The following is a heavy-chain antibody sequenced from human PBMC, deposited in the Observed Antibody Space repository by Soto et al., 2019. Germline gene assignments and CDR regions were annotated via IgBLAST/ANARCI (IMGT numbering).Heavy chain of an antibody. Sequence: TLSLTCAVSGGSISSSNWWSWVRQPPGKGLEWIGEIYHSGSTNYNPSLKSRVTISVDKSKNQFSLKLSSATAADTAVYYCARVAGQQLVQDDYYYYYGMDVWGQETTVTVSS. D-gene: IGHD6-13*01. CDR3: ARVAGQQLVQDDYYYYYGMDV. CDR1: GGSISSSNW. V-gene: IGHV4-4*02. J-gene: IGHJ6*02. CDR2: IYHSGST.